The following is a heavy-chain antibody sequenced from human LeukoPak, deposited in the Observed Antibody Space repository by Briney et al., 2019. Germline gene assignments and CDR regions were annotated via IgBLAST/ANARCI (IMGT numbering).Heavy chain of an antibody. CDR1: GFTFNDYY. V-gene: IGHV3-11*01. Sequence: GGSLRLSCAASGFTFNDYYMTWIRQAPGKGLEWASHISNSGAGIYADSVKGRFTISRDNAKNSLYLQMNSLRAEDTAVYYCARVGSIAAAGTPDYWGQGTLVTVSS. D-gene: IGHD6-13*01. CDR2: ISNSGAGI. J-gene: IGHJ4*02. CDR3: ARVGSIAAAGTPDY.